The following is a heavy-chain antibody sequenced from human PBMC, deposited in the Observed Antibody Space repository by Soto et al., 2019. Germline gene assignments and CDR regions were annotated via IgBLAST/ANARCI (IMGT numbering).Heavy chain of an antibody. D-gene: IGHD2-2*01. CDR2: TSSDGSST. Sequence: GGSLRLSCAASGFTLSNYWMHWARRAPGKGLVWVSRTSSDGSSTNYADSVKGRFTISRDNAKNTLHLQMNSLRAEDTAVYYCARLPYCSSSSCYSYFDSWGQGTLVTVSS. J-gene: IGHJ4*02. CDR3: ARLPYCSSSSCYSYFDS. CDR1: GFTLSNYW. V-gene: IGHV3-74*01.